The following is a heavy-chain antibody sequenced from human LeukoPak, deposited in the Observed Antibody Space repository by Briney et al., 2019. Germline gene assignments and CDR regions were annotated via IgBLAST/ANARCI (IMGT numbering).Heavy chain of an antibody. Sequence: SETLSLTCTVSGASISSYYWSWLRQPPGKGLEWLAFMYYSGSTNYNPSLKSRVTISVDTSKNQFSLKLSSVTDADTAVYYCARRSISGNSWDYFDYWGQGTLVTVSS. D-gene: IGHD4-23*01. CDR3: ARRSISGNSWDYFDY. CDR1: GASISSYY. J-gene: IGHJ4*02. CDR2: MYYSGST. V-gene: IGHV4-59*08.